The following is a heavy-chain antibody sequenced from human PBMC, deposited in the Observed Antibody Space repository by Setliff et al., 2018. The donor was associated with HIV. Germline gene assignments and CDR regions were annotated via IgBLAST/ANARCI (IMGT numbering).Heavy chain of an antibody. Sequence: SETLSLTCTVSGGSISSYYWSWIRQPPGKGLEWIGYIYYSGSTNYNPSLKSRVTISVDTSKNQFSLQLSSVTAADTAVYYCARALAGGSGWNYFDLWGPGTLVTVSS. V-gene: IGHV4-59*01. D-gene: IGHD6-19*01. J-gene: IGHJ4*02. CDR3: ARALAGGSGWNYFDL. CDR2: IYYSGST. CDR1: GGSISSYY.